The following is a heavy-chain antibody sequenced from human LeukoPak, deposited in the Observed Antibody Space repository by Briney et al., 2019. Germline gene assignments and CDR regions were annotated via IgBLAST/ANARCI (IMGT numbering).Heavy chain of an antibody. D-gene: IGHD6-19*01. J-gene: IGHJ4*02. Sequence: GGSLRLSCAASGFTFISYAMSWVRQAPGKGLEWVSAISGSGGSTYYADSVKGRFTNSRDNSKNTLYLQMNSLRAEDTAVYYCAKMGLKQWRYNYFDYWGQGTLVTVSS. CDR1: GFTFISYA. CDR3: AKMGLKQWRYNYFDY. V-gene: IGHV3-23*01. CDR2: ISGSGGST.